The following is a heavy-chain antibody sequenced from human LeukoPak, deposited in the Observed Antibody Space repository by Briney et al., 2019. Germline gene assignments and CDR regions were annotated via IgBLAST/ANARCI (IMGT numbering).Heavy chain of an antibody. CDR1: GFTFSSYW. CDR2: INSDGSST. V-gene: IGHV3-74*01. D-gene: IGHD5-18*01. Sequence: GGSLRLSCAASGFTFSSYWMHWVRQAPGKGLVWVSRINSDGSSTSYADSVKGRFTISRDNAKNTLYLQMNSPRAEDTAVYYCARGRVTAMVKSAFDIWGQGTMVTVSS. J-gene: IGHJ3*02. CDR3: ARGRVTAMVKSAFDI.